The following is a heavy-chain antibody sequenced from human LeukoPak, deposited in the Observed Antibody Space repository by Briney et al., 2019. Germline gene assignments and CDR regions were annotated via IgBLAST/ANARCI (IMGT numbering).Heavy chain of an antibody. Sequence: PGGSLRLSCAASGFTFSDNYMTWVRQAPGKGLEWLSYISGNGGVIQYADSVKGRFTISRDNAKNLLYLQMDSLRVEDTAIYYCARDPRTVRIWGQGTLVTVSS. D-gene: IGHD1-1*01. J-gene: IGHJ4*02. CDR1: GFTFSDNY. V-gene: IGHV3-11*04. CDR2: ISGNGGVI. CDR3: ARDPRTVRI.